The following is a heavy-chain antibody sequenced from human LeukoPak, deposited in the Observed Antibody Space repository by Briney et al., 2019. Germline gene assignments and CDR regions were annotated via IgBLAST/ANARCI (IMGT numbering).Heavy chain of an antibody. CDR3: AKSILASDYYFYAMDV. J-gene: IGHJ6*02. D-gene: IGHD2-21*01. CDR1: GLPFISYA. Sequence: PGGSLRLSCAASGLPFISYAMSWVRQAPGKGLDWVSVSRGSGGSTHYADSVKGRFTISRDNSKSTLYLQMNSLRAEDTAVYYCAKSILASDYYFYAMDVWGQGTTVTVSS. CDR2: SRGSGGST. V-gene: IGHV3-23*01.